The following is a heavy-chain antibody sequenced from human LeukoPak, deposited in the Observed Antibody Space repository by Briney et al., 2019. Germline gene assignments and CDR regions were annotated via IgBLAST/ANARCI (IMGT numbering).Heavy chain of an antibody. J-gene: IGHJ4*02. CDR3: ARSGTVTTWDY. V-gene: IGHV3-7*01. Sequence: PGGSLRLSCTASPSAFTFGADGWSWVRQAPGKGLEWVANIKQDGSEKYYVDSVKGRFTISRDNAKNSLYLQMNSLRAEDTAVYYCARSGTVTTWDYWGQGTLVTVSS. CDR2: IKQDGSEK. D-gene: IGHD4-17*01. CDR1: PSAFTFGADG.